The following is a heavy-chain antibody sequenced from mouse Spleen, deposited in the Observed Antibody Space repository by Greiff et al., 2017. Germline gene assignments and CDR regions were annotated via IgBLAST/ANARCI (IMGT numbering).Heavy chain of an antibody. J-gene: IGHJ2*01. CDR1: GYTFTSYW. Sequence: QVQLQQPGAELVRPGTSVKLSCKASGYTFTSYWMHWVKQRPGQGLEWIGVIDPSDSYTNYNQKFKGKATLTVDTSSSTAYMQLSSLTSEDSAVYYCARLRGDYFDYWGQGTTLTGSS. D-gene: IGHD1-1*01. CDR3: ARLRGDYFDY. CDR2: IDPSDSYT. V-gene: IGHV1-59*01.